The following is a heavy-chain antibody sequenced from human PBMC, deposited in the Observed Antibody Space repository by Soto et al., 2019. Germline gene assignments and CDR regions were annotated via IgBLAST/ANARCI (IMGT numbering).Heavy chain of an antibody. J-gene: IGHJ4*02. CDR1: GFTFDDYA. V-gene: IGHV3-9*01. D-gene: IGHD3-10*01. Sequence: EVQLVESGGGLVQPGGSLRLSCAASGFTFDDYAIHWVRQAPGKGLEWVSGISWNGAATGYVDSVKGRFNISRDNTQNALYPQMIGLRSEGTAMYYCANLPLYGSGFDCWGQGTLVTVSS. CDR2: ISWNGAAT. CDR3: ANLPLYGSGFDC.